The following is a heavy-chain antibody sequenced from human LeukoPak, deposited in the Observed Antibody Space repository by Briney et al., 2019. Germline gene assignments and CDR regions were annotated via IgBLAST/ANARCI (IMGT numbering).Heavy chain of an antibody. CDR3: ARQGWGCSGGSCYVDY. J-gene: IGHJ4*02. V-gene: IGHV5-51*01. CDR2: IYPGDSDT. CDR1: GYSFTSYW. D-gene: IGHD2-15*01. Sequence: GESLKISCKGSGYSFTSYWIGWVRQMPGKGLEWMGIIYPGDSDTRYSPSFQRQVTISADKSISTAYLQWSSLKASDTAMYYCARQGWGCSGGSCYVDYWGQGTLVTVSS.